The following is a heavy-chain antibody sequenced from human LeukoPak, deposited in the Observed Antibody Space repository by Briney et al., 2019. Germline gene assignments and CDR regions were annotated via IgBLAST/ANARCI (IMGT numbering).Heavy chain of an antibody. CDR2: IKQDGGEK. D-gene: IGHD2/OR15-2a*01. J-gene: IGHJ5*02. Sequence: PGGSLRLSCAASGFTFSDYWMTWVRQAPGKGLEWVAHIKQDGGEKYYVDSVKGRFTISRDNAKNLVYLQMNSLRAEDTAVYYCARGPSMEDWFAPGGQGTLVTVSS. CDR1: GFTFSDYW. CDR3: ARGPSMEDWFAP. V-gene: IGHV3-7*01.